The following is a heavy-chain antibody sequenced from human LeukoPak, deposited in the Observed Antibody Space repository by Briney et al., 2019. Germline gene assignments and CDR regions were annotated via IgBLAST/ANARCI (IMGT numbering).Heavy chain of an antibody. CDR3: ARDQGTPIFGVFIILYYFDY. D-gene: IGHD3-3*02. CDR2: MSSDGTIK. J-gene: IGHJ4*02. V-gene: IGHV3-30*14. Sequence: PGGSLRLSCTASGFNFSDNAIHWVRQAPGKGLEWVAVMSSDGTIKHYADSVKGRFTISRDSSKNTLYLQMDSLTTDDTAVYYCARDQGTPIFGVFIILYYFDYWGQGALVTVSS. CDR1: GFNFSDNA.